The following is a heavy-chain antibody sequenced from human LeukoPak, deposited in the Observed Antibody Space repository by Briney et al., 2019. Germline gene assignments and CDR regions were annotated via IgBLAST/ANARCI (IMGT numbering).Heavy chain of an antibody. D-gene: IGHD3-3*01. V-gene: IGHV4-39*01. CDR3: ARAQGFGVVRYFDL. CDR1: GGSISSSSYY. J-gene: IGHJ2*01. Sequence: SETLSLTCTVSGGSISSSSYYWGWIRQPPGKGLEWIGSIYYSGSTYYNPSLKSRVAISVDTSKNQFSLKLSSVTAADTAVYYCARAQGFGVVRYFDLWGRGTLVTVSS. CDR2: IYYSGST.